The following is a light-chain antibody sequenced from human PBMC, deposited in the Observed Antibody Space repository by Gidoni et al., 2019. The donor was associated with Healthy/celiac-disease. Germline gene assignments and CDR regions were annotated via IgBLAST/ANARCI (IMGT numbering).Light chain of an antibody. CDR2: EVS. Sequence: QFAPTQPASRSGSPGPSITISCPGTSSDVGGYNHVSWYQQPPGKAPKLLLYEVSNRPSGVSNRFSGSKSGNTASLTIAGLQAEDEADYYCSSYTSSSTLVFGGGTKLTVL. CDR1: SSDVGGYNH. V-gene: IGLV2-14*01. CDR3: SSYTSSSTLV. J-gene: IGLJ3*02.